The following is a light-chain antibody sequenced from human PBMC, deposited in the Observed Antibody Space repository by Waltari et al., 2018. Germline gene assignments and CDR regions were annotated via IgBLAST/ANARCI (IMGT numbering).Light chain of an antibody. CDR2: GAS. CDR1: QSLSRP. V-gene: IGKV3-20*01. Sequence: IVLTQSPGTLSLSRGERATLTCRASQSLSRPLAWYQQKPGQAPKLLIYGASTRATGIPDRFSGSGSGTEFSLTISSLEPEDFAIYFCQHYERSPETFGQGTKVEIK. CDR3: QHYERSPET. J-gene: IGKJ1*01.